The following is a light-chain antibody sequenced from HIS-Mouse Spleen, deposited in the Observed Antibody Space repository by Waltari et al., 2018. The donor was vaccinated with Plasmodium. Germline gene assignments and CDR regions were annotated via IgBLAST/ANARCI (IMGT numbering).Light chain of an antibody. V-gene: IGKV3-15*01. CDR2: GAS. Sequence: EIVMTQSPATLSVSPGERATLACRASQSVSSNLAWYQQKPGQAPRLLISGASTRATGIPARFSGSGSGTEFTLTISSLRSEDFAVYYCQQYNNWSFTFGPGTKVEIK. CDR1: QSVSSN. CDR3: QQYNNWSFT. J-gene: IGKJ3*01.